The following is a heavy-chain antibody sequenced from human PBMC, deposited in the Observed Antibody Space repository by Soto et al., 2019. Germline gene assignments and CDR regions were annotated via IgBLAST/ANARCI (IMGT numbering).Heavy chain of an antibody. CDR1: GFTLSNYW. V-gene: IGHV3-7*03. Sequence: VGSLRLSCADSGFTLSNYWMSWVRQARGMGLEWVASIKQDGSEKDYVDSVKGRFTISRDNAKNSLYLQMNSLRAEDTAVDYCARFRSLGPCGQGTLVSVSS. CDR3: ARFRSLGP. CDR2: IKQDGSEK. J-gene: IGHJ5*02. D-gene: IGHD3-16*02.